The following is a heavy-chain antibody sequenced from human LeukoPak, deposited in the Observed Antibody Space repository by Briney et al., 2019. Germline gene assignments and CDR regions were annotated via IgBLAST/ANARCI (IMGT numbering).Heavy chain of an antibody. CDR3: ARDLHYGDYSPDY. V-gene: IGHV3-33*01. CDR1: GFTFSSYG. J-gene: IGHJ4*02. Sequence: PGRSLGLSCAASGFTFSSYGMHWVRQAPGKGLECVAVIWYDGSYKYYADSVKGRFTISRDNSKNTLYLQMNSLRAEDTAVYYCARDLHYGDYSPDYWGQGTLVTVSS. D-gene: IGHD4-17*01. CDR2: IWYDGSYK.